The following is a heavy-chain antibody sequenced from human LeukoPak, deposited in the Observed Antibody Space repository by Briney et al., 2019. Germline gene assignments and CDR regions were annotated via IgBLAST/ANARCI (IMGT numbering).Heavy chain of an antibody. J-gene: IGHJ3*02. CDR3: AKNYYYDSSGYYPLDAFDI. CDR2: ISYDGSNK. CDR1: GFTFSSYG. D-gene: IGHD3-22*01. Sequence: QPGGSLRLSCAASGFTFSSYGMHWVRQAPGKGLEWVAVISYDGSNKYYADSVKGRFTISRDNSKNTLYLQMNSLRAEDTAVYYCAKNYYYDSSGYYPLDAFDIWGQGTMVTVSS. V-gene: IGHV3-30*18.